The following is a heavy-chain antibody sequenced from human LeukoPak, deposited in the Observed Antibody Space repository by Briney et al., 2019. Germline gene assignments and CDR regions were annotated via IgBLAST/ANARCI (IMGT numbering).Heavy chain of an antibody. D-gene: IGHD2-2*01. V-gene: IGHV3-23*01. CDR2: ISATGGGT. Sequence: GGSLRLSCAASGFTFSNYAMSWVRHPPEKGLEWVSSISATGGGTFYADSVKGRFTISRDTSKNTLYLQMDGLRAEDTAVYHCARPILVVPAVFRGFDPWGQGALVTVSS. J-gene: IGHJ5*02. CDR3: ARPILVVPAVFRGFDP. CDR1: GFTFSNYA.